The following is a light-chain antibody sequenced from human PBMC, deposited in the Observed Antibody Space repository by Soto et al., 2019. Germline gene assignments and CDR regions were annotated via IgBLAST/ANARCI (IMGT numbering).Light chain of an antibody. CDR1: QSVRSE. J-gene: IGKJ5*01. Sequence: EIVLTQSPATLSLSPGERATLSCWASQSVRSELAWYQQKPGQAPRLLIYDASNRATGIPARFRGSGSGTDFTLTISSLEPEDFAVYYCQQRASWPITFGQGTRLEIK. V-gene: IGKV3-11*01. CDR3: QQRASWPIT. CDR2: DAS.